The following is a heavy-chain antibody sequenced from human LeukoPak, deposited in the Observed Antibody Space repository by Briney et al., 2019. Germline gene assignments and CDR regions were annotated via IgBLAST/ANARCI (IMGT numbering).Heavy chain of an antibody. CDR1: GGSITSSAFH. CDR3: ARQGASIFGTVGYYYYMDV. V-gene: IGHV4-39*01. CDR2: IFYNEST. Sequence: SETLSLTCTVPGGSITSSAFHWGWIRQSPGKGLEWVGTIFYNESTNYNPSLKSRLTISVDKSKNQFYVKPTSVTAADTTVYYCARQGASIFGTVGYYYYMDVWGKGTTVTVSS. D-gene: IGHD3-3*01. J-gene: IGHJ6*03.